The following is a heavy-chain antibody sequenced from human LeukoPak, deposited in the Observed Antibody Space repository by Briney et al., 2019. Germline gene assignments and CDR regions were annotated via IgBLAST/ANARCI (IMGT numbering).Heavy chain of an antibody. V-gene: IGHV1-69*11. CDR3: ARDRGHSGYDWGGCGGDCYSLGY. CDR2: IIPILGTA. D-gene: IGHD2-21*02. Sequence: ASVKVSCKASGGTFSSYAISWVRQAPGQGLEWMGRIIPILGTANYAQKFQGRVTITTDESTSTAYMELSSLRSEDTAVYYCARDRGHSGYDWGGCGGDCYSLGYWGQGTLVTVSS. J-gene: IGHJ4*02. CDR1: GGTFSSYA.